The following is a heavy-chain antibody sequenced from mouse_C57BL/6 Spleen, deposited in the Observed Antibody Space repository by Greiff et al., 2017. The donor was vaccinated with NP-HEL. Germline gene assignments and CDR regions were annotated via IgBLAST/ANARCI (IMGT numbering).Heavy chain of an antibody. D-gene: IGHD1-1*01. CDR1: GYTFTSYW. CDR3: ARNYGSSEAY. V-gene: IGHV1-59*01. CDR2: IDPSDSYT. Sequence: QVQLQQPGAELVRPGTSVKLSCKASGYTFTSYWMHWVKQRPGQGLEWIGVIDPSDSYTNYNQKFKGKATLTVDTSSSTAYMQLSSLTSEDSAVYYCARNYGSSEAYWGQGTLVTVSA. J-gene: IGHJ3*01.